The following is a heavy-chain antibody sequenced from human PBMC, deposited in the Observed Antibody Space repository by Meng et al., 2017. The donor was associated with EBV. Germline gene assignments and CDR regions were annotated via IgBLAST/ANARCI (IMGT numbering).Heavy chain of an antibody. J-gene: IGHJ4*02. V-gene: IGHV1-69*01. CDR1: GGTFRSDA. Sequence: QVRLGQSWAAVKKAGSCVKAPCKTSGGTFRSDAIRWGRQAPGQGLEWMGGLIPMSDAPHYAQKFQGRVAITADESTSTHYMDLSGLRSEDTAVYYCASESGRGFTPDYWGQGTLVTVSS. CDR3: ASESGRGFTPDY. CDR2: LIPMSDAP. D-gene: IGHD3-10*01.